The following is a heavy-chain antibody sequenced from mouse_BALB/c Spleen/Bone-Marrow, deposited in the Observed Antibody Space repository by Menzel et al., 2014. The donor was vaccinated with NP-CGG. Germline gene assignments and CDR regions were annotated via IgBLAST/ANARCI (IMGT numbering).Heavy chain of an antibody. V-gene: IGHV4-1*02. J-gene: IGHJ2*01. CDR1: GFDFSRYW. Sequence: SGGGLVQPGGPLKLSCAASGFDFSRYWMSWVRQAPGKGLEWIGEINPDSRTKNYSPSLKDKFIISRDNAKNTLYLRLNKVRSEDTALYYCARPDYYGYLNYWGQGTTLTVSS. CDR2: INPDSRTK. D-gene: IGHD1-1*01. CDR3: ARPDYYGYLNY.